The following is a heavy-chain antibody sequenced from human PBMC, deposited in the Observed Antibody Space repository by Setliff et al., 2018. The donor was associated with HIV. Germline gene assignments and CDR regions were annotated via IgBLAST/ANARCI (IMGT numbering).Heavy chain of an antibody. D-gene: IGHD2-2*01. CDR1: GGAFISHT. V-gene: IGHV1-69*04. J-gene: IGHJ5*02. Sequence: SVKVSCKASGGAFISHTFTWVRQAPGQGLEWMGRIIPILGIPNYAQNFQGRLTISADKSTRTAYLELSSLRSDDSAVYVCAKEQEVGSYLDPWGQGTLVTVSS. CDR3: AKEQEVGSYLDP. CDR2: IIPILGIP.